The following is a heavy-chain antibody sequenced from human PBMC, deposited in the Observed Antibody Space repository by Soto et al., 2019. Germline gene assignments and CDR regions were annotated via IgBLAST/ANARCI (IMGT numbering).Heavy chain of an antibody. CDR3: ARIPVVPAAKPYYYHYYMDV. V-gene: IGHV2-70*11. CDR1: GFSLSTSGMC. J-gene: IGHJ6*03. Sequence: SGPTLVNPTQTLTLTCTFSGFSLSTSGMCVSWIRQPPGKALEWLARIDWDDDKYYSTSLKTRLTISKDTSKNQVVLTMTNMDPVDTATYYCARIPVVPAAKPYYYHYYMDVWGKGTTVTVSS. CDR2: IDWDDDK. D-gene: IGHD2-2*01.